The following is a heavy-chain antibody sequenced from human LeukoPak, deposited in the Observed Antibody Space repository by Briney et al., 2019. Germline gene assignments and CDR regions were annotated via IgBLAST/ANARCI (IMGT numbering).Heavy chain of an antibody. D-gene: IGHD1-26*01. CDR3: ARVIRSTNYDY. J-gene: IGHJ4*02. CDR1: GGSFSGYY. CDR2: INHSGST. V-gene: IGHV4-34*01. Sequence: PSETLSLTCAVYGGSFSGYYWSWIRQPPGKGLEWIGEINHSGSTNYNPSLKSRVTISVDTSKNQFSLKLSSVTAADTAMYYCARVIRSTNYDYWGQGTLVTVSS.